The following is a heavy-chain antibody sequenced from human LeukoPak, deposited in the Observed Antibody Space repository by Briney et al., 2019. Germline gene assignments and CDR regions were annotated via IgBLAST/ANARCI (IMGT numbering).Heavy chain of an antibody. CDR3: ARVRRYYDARGYEVFWFDP. D-gene: IGHD3-22*01. V-gene: IGHV3-48*01. Sequence: GGSLRLSCVASGFTVSAYSINWVRQAPGKGLEWVSYISSTSTTIYYADAVKGRFTNSRDNAQNSVYLQMNSLRAEDTAVYYCARVRRYYDARGYEVFWFDPWGQGTLVTVSS. J-gene: IGHJ5*02. CDR1: GFTVSAYS. CDR2: ISSTSTTI.